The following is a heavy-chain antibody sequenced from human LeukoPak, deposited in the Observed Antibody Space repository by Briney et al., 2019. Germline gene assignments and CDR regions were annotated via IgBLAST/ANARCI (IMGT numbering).Heavy chain of an antibody. D-gene: IGHD4-17*01. CDR3: ARRRLGDYLDY. V-gene: IGHV4-59*08. Sequence: SETRSLTCTVSGASISSYYWSWIRQPPGKGLEWIGYIVYSGSTNYNPSLKSRVTISVDTSKNQFSLKLSSVTAADTAVYYCARRRLGDYLDYWGQGALVSV. CDR2: IVYSGST. J-gene: IGHJ4*02. CDR1: GASISSYY.